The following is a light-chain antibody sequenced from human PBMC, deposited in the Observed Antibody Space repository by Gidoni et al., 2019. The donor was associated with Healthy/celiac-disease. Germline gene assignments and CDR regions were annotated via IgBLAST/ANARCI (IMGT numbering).Light chain of an antibody. CDR1: QSISSW. V-gene: IGKV1-5*03. Sequence: DIQMTQSPSTLSASVGDRVTITCRASQSISSWLAWYQQKPGKAPKLLIYKASSFESGVPSSFSGSGSGSAFTITIRRLQPDAFETYYCQQYNSYGWTFGQGTKVEIK. J-gene: IGKJ1*01. CDR3: QQYNSYGWT. CDR2: KAS.